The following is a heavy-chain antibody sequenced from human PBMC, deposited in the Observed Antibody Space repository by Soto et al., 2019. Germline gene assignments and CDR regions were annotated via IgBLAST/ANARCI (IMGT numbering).Heavy chain of an antibody. CDR2: INPNSGGT. J-gene: IGHJ6*02. CDR3: ARGPTAGYSYGYYYGMDV. V-gene: IGHV1-2*04. D-gene: IGHD5-18*01. CDR1: GYTFTGYY. Sequence: ASVKVSCKASGYTFTGYYMHWVRQAPGQGLEWMGWINPNSGGTNYAQKFQGWVTMTRDTSISTAYMELSRLRSDDTAVYYCARGPTAGYSYGYYYGMDVWGQGTTVTVSS.